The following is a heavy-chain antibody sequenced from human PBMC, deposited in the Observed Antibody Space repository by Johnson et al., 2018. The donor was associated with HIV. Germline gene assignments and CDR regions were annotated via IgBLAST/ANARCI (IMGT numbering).Heavy chain of an antibody. CDR2: ISYDGSNK. CDR3: ARAAGSRLVLGRSGAFDI. J-gene: IGHJ3*02. Sequence: QVQLVESGGGLVQPGGSLRLSCAASGFTFSSYAMHWVRQAPGKGLEWVAVISYDGSNKYYADSVKGRFTISRDNSKNTLYLQMNSLRAEDTAMYYCARAAGSRLVLGRSGAFDIWGQGTMVTVSS. V-gene: IGHV3-30-3*01. D-gene: IGHD3-10*01. CDR1: GFTFSSYA.